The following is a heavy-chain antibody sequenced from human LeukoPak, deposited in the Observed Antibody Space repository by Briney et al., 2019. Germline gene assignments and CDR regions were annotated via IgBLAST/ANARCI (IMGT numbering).Heavy chain of an antibody. J-gene: IGHJ5*02. CDR2: IHYGGST. CDR3: ARHGRATAMLLNWFDP. V-gene: IGHV4-39*01. Sequence: PSETLSLTCTVSGGSISSSSYYWGWIRQPPGKGLEWIRSIHYGGSTYYNPSLESRVIISVDTSKNQFSLKLSSVTAADTAIYYCARHGRATAMLLNWFDPWGQGTLVTVSS. D-gene: IGHD5-18*01. CDR1: GGSISSSSYY.